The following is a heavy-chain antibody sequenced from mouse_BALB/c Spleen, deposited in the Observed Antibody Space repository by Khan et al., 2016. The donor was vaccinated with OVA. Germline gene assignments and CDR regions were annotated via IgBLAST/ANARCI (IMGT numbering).Heavy chain of an antibody. CDR3: ARDYWDVFAY. Sequence: EVELVESGAELVKPGASVKLSCTASGFNIKDTYMHWVKQRPEKGLEWIGRIDPANGNAKYDPKFQGKATITADKSSNTAHLQLSSLTSEDTAVYFCARDYWDVFAYWGQGTLVTVST. V-gene: IGHV14-3*02. J-gene: IGHJ3*01. D-gene: IGHD4-1*01. CDR2: IDPANGNA. CDR1: GFNIKDTY.